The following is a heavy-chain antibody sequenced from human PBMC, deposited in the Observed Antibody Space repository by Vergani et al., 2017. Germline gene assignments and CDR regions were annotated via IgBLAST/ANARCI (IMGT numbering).Heavy chain of an antibody. CDR1: GGSISSYY. CDR2: IYYSGST. V-gene: IGHV4-59*01. D-gene: IGHD2-21*01. Sequence: QVQLQESGPGLVKPSETLSLTCTVSGGSISSYYWSWIRQPPGKGLEWIGYIYYSGSTNYNPSLKSRVTISVDTSKNQFSLKLSSVTAADTAVYYCARVFYIVDSRHWFDPWGQGTRVTVCS. CDR3: ARVFYIVDSRHWFDP. J-gene: IGHJ5*02.